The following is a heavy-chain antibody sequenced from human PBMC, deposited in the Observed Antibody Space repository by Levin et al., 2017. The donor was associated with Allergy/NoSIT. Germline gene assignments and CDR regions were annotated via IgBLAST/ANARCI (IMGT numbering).Heavy chain of an antibody. CDR1: GILFSSSD. J-gene: IGHJ6*02. D-gene: IGHD3-22*01. CDR3: ASWAMYHYDRSAFDYFYYAMDV. Sequence: LSLTCAASGILFSSSDMNWVRQAPWKGLEWVSSISAGGNYIYYADSVKGRFTISRDNAKNSLFLQMNSLRAEDTAVYYCASWAMYHYDRSAFDYFYYAMDVWGQGTTVTVSS. V-gene: IGHV3-21*01. CDR2: ISAGGNYI.